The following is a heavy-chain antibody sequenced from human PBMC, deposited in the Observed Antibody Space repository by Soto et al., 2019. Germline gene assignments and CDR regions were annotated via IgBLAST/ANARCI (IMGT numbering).Heavy chain of an antibody. J-gene: IGHJ5*02. CDR1: GITISGYW. CDR2: IKNDGSVT. CDR3: ARSDWFDP. Sequence: EVQLVESGGGLVQPGGSLRLSCAASGITISGYWMSWVHQVPGKGPEWVSRIKNDGSVTSYADSVKGRFSISRDNAKNTLYLQMNSLRAEDTAVYYCARSDWFDPWGQGTLVTVSS. V-gene: IGHV3-74*01.